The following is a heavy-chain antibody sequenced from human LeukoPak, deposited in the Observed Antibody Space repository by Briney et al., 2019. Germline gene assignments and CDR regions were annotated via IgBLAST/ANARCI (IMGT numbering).Heavy chain of an antibody. CDR3: AREYRNDYSNGWFDP. D-gene: IGHD4-11*01. J-gene: IGHJ5*02. Sequence: TGGSLRLSCEASGFAFSNYWMHWVRQAPGKGLVWVSRINPNEFTKTYADSVRGRFTVSRDNAKNTLYLQMNGLRAEDTAVYYCAREYRNDYSNGWFDPWGQGTLVTVSS. CDR2: INPNEFTK. V-gene: IGHV3-74*01. CDR1: GFAFSNYW.